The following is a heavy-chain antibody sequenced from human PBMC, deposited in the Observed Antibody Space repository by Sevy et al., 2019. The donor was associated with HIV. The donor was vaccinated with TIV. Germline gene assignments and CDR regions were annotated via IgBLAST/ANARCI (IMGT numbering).Heavy chain of an antibody. Sequence: GGSLRLSCAASGFTVNSNYMTWVRQAPGKGLEGVSVIHSDDTTYHAESVKDRFTISRDNFKNRLYLHMSGLRAEDTAVYYCARGKSGYGYALNYWGQGTLVTVSS. D-gene: IGHD5-18*01. CDR2: IHSDDTT. CDR1: GFTVNSNY. CDR3: ARGKSGYGYALNY. V-gene: IGHV3-66*01. J-gene: IGHJ4*02.